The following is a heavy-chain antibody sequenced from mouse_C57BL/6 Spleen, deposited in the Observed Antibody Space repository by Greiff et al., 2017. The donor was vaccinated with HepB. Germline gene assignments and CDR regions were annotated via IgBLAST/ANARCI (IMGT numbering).Heavy chain of an antibody. V-gene: IGHV1-42*01. CDR1: GYSFTGYY. CDR3: ARYPYYGSSRYWYFDV. J-gene: IGHJ1*03. Sequence: VQLQQSGPELVKPGASVKISCKASGYSFTGYYMNWVKQSPEKSLEWIGEINPSTGGTTYNQKFKAKATLTVDKSSSTAYMQLKSLTSEDSAVYYCARYPYYGSSRYWYFDVWGTGTTVTVAS. CDR2: INPSTGGT. D-gene: IGHD1-1*01.